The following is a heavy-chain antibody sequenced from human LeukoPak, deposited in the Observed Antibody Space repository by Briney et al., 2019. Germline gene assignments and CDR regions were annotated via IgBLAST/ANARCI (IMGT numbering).Heavy chain of an antibody. CDR2: IYSGGST. D-gene: IGHD6-19*01. CDR3: ARDPSGSFDY. CDR1: GFTVSSNY. V-gene: IGHV3-53*01. J-gene: IGHJ4*02. Sequence: GGSLRLSCAASGFTVSSNYMSWVRQAPGKGLEWVSVIYSGGSTYYADSVKGRFTISRDNSKNTLYLQINSLRAEDTAVYYCARDPSGSFDYWGQGTLVTVSS.